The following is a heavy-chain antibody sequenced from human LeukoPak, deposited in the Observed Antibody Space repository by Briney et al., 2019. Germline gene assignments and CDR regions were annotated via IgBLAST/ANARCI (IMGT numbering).Heavy chain of an antibody. CDR2: IKSKDDDETI. CDR3: VRGLEFRGVNTPCY. D-gene: IGHD3-10*01. J-gene: IGHJ4*02. CDR1: GFTFRSAW. V-gene: IGHV3-15*01. Sequence: GGSLRLSCATSGFTFRSAWMTWVRQAPGKGLEWVGRIKSKDDDETIDYAAPVKGRFAISRDDSKNTLYLQMTSLKTEDTGVYYCVRGLEFRGVNTPCYWGQGTLVTVSS.